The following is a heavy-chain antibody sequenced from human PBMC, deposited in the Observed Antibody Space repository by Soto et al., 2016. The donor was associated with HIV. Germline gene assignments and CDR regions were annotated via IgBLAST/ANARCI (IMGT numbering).Heavy chain of an antibody. CDR3: TTAPWELTAFDI. CDR2: IKSKTDGGTT. CDR1: GFTFSNAW. D-gene: IGHD1-26*01. J-gene: IGHJ3*02. Sequence: EVQLVESGGGLVKPGGSLRLSCAASGFTFSNAWMSWVRQAPGKGLEWVGRIKSKTDGGTTDYAAPVKGRFTISRDDSKNTLYLQMNSLKTEDTAVYYCTTAPWELTAFDIWGQGTMVTVSS. V-gene: IGHV3-15*01.